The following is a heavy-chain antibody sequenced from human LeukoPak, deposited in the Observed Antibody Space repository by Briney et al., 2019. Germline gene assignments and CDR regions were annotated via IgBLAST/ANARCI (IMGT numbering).Heavy chain of an antibody. V-gene: IGHV1-3*01. Sequence: AASVKVSCKASGYTFTSYVMHWVRQAPGQRLEWMGWINAGTGNRKYSQKFQNRVTITSDTSASTAYMEMSSLRSEDTAVYYCARAPRDSSSWYVYWGQGTLVTVSS. CDR3: ARAPRDSSSWYVY. CDR2: INAGTGNR. D-gene: IGHD6-13*01. CDR1: GYTFTSYV. J-gene: IGHJ4*02.